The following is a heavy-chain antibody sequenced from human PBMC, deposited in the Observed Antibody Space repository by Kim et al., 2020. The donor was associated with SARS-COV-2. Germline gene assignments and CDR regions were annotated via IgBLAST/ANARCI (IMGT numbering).Heavy chain of an antibody. D-gene: IGHD6-13*01. J-gene: IGHJ4*02. CDR3: ARATGYSSSWYWGD. Sequence: VDSVKGRFTISRDNAKNSLYLQMNSLRAEDTAVYYCARATGYSSSWYWGDWGQGTLVTVSS. V-gene: IGHV3-7*03.